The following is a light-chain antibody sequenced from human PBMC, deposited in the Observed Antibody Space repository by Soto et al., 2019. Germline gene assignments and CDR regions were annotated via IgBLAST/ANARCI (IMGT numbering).Light chain of an antibody. V-gene: IGKV3-11*01. CDR1: QSVNSY. CDR2: DAS. CDR3: QQRGNWPRT. J-gene: IGKJ1*01. Sequence: EIVLTQSPATLSLSPGERATLSCRASQSVNSYLAWYQQKPDQAPRLLIYDASNRATGIPARFSGSGSRTDFTLTINSLEPEDFALYYCQQRGNWPRTFGQGTKVDIK.